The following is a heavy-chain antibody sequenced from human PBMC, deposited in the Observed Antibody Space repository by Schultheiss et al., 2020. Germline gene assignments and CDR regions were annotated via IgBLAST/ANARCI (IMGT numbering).Heavy chain of an antibody. CDR2: ISGSGGTP. CDR1: GFTFSSFA. D-gene: IGHD6-13*01. V-gene: IGHV3-23*01. J-gene: IGHJ4*02. Sequence: GGSLRLSCAASGFTFSSFAMNWVRQAPGKGLEWVSAISGSGGTPYYADSMKGRFTISRDNSKNTLFLQMNSLRAEDTAVYYCAKADGRYSSSWTSFDYWSQGTLVTVSS. CDR3: AKADGRYSSSWTSFDY.